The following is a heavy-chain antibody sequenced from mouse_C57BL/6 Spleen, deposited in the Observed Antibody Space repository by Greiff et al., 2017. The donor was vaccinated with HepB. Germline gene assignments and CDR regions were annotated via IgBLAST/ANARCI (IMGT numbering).Heavy chain of an antibody. V-gene: IGHV5-9*01. CDR1: GFTFSSYT. CDR2: ISGGGGNT. Sequence: EVMLVESGGGLVKPGGSLKLSCAASGFTFSSYTMSWVRQTPEKRLEWVATISGGGGNTYYPDSVKGRFTISRDNAKNTLYLQMSSLRSEDTALYYCARGNAYYSNYYAMDYWGQGTSVTVSS. J-gene: IGHJ4*01. CDR3: ARGNAYYSNYYAMDY. D-gene: IGHD2-5*01.